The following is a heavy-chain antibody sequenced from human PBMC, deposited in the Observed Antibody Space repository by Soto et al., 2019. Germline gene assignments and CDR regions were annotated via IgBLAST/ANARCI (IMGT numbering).Heavy chain of an antibody. CDR3: ARDDYGDSVGEFDY. CDR2: IKQDGSEK. V-gene: IGHV3-7*01. D-gene: IGHD4-17*01. J-gene: IGHJ4*02. CDR1: GFTFSSYW. Sequence: GGSLRLSCAASGFTFSSYWMSWVRQAPGKGLEWVANIKQDGSEKYYVDSVKGRFTISRDNAKNSLYLQMNSLRADDTAVYYCARDDYGDSVGEFDYWGQGTLVTVSS.